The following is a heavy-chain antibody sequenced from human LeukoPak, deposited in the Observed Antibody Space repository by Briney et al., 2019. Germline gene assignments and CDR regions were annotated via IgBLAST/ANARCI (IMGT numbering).Heavy chain of an antibody. D-gene: IGHD5-24*01. CDR1: GYSFTSYW. J-gene: IGHJ4*02. CDR3: ARGEGGYNYAF. V-gene: IGHV5-51*01. Sequence: GESLKISCKASGYSFTSYWIAWVRQMPGKGLEWMGIINPADSDTRYSLSIQGQLTISADRSISTAYLQWSSLKASDTAMYYCARGEGGYNYAFWGQGTLVSVSS. CDR2: INPADSDT.